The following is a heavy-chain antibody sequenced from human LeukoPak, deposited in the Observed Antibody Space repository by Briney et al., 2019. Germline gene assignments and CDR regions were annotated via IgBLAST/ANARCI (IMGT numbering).Heavy chain of an antibody. CDR2: INGDNGNT. CDR3: ARAPYDILTGYSLNWFDP. J-gene: IGHJ5*02. Sequence: ASVKVSCKASGYTFTTYAMHWVRQAPGQRPEWMGWINGDNGNTKYSQKFQGRVSFTRDTSTYTGYLELRSLSSADTAVYFCARAPYDILTGYSLNWFDPWGQGTLVTVSS. CDR1: GYTFTTYA. V-gene: IGHV1-3*01. D-gene: IGHD3-9*01.